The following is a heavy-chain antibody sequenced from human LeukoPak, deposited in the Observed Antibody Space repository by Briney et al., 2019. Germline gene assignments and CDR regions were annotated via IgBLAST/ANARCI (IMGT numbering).Heavy chain of an antibody. J-gene: IGHJ4*02. CDR1: GFTFSSYA. Sequence: GGSRRLSCAASGFTFSSYAMSWVRQAPGKGLEWVSAISGSGGSTYYAYSVKGRFTISRDNSKNTLYLQMNSLRADYTAVYYCAKLPRGYCSSTSCLFGYWGQGTLVTVSS. CDR3: AKLPRGYCSSTSCLFGY. CDR2: ISGSGGST. V-gene: IGHV3-23*01. D-gene: IGHD2-2*01.